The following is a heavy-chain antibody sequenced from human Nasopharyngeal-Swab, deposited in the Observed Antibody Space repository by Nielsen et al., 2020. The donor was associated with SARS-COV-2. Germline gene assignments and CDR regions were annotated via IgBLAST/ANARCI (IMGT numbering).Heavy chain of an antibody. CDR1: GYTFSSYW. Sequence: GESLKISCTASGYTFSSYWMHWVRQVPGKGLVWVSRINIDGSVTDYADSVKGRFTISRDNAKNSLYLQMNSLRAEDTAVYYCARAGYNRKGNGAFDIWGQGTMVTVSS. D-gene: IGHD1-14*01. V-gene: IGHV3-74*01. J-gene: IGHJ3*02. CDR3: ARAGYNRKGNGAFDI. CDR2: INIDGSVT.